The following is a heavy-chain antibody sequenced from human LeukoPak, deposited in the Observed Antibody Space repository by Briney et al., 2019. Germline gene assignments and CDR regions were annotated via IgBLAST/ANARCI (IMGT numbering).Heavy chain of an antibody. Sequence: GSLRLSCAASGFTFSSYSMSWIRQPPGKGLEWIGEINHSGSTNYNPSLKSRVTISVDTSKNQFSLKLSSVTAADTAVYYCARGEDSSLSFDYWGQGTLVTVSS. J-gene: IGHJ4*02. CDR3: ARGEDSSLSFDY. V-gene: IGHV4-34*01. CDR2: INHSGST. D-gene: IGHD3-22*01. CDR1: GFTFSSYS.